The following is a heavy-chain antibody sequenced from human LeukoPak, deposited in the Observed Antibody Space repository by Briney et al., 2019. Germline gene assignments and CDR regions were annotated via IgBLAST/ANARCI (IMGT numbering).Heavy chain of an antibody. Sequence: SETLSLTCTVSGGSISSYYWSWIRQPPGKGLEWIGYIYYSGSTNYNPSLKSRVTISVDTSKNQFSLKLSSVTAADTAVYYCARQARVGNWFDPWGQGTLVTVSS. D-gene: IGHD3-10*01. CDR2: IYYSGST. V-gene: IGHV4-59*08. CDR3: ARQARVGNWFDP. J-gene: IGHJ5*02. CDR1: GGSISSYY.